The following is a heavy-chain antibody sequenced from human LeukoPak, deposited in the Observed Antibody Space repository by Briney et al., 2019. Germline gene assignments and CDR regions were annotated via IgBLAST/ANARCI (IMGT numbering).Heavy chain of an antibody. V-gene: IGHV4-39*07. CDR2: IYYSGST. CDR3: GRDLIGYCTNGVCAVPDY. J-gene: IGHJ4*02. D-gene: IGHD2-8*01. CDR1: GGSINSYY. Sequence: PSETLSLTCTVSGGSINSYYWGWIRQPPGKGLEWIGSIYYSGSTYYNPSLKSRVTISVDTSKNQFSLKLSSVTAADTAVYYCGRDLIGYCTNGVCAVPDYWGQGTLVNVSS.